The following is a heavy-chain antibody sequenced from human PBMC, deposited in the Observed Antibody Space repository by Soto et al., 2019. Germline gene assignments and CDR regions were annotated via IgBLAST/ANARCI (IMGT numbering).Heavy chain of an antibody. J-gene: IGHJ4*02. D-gene: IGHD5-12*01. CDR2: IYYSGST. CDR3: ATNPMGYSGYVRFDY. Sequence: PSETLSLTCTVSGGSISSYYWSWIRQPPGKGLEWIGYIYYSGSTNYNPSLKSRVTISVDTSKNHCSLKLRSVTAADTAVYYFATNPMGYSGYVRFDYWGQETLVTAPQ. CDR1: GGSISSYY. V-gene: IGHV4-59*01.